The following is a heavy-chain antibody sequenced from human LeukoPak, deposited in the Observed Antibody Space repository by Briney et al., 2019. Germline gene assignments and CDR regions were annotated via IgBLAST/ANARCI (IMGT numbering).Heavy chain of an antibody. Sequence: PSETLSLTCTVSGGSISSGGYYWSWIRQAPGKGLEWIGYIYHSGSTYYNPSLKSRVTISVDRSKNQFSLKLSSVTAADTAVYYCARASGVGAPFDYWGQGTLVTVSS. D-gene: IGHD1-26*01. CDR2: IYHSGST. CDR1: GGSISSGGYY. V-gene: IGHV4-30-2*01. J-gene: IGHJ4*02. CDR3: ARASGVGAPFDY.